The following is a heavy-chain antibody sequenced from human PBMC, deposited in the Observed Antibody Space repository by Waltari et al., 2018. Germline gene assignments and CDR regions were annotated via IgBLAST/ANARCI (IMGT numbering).Heavy chain of an antibody. V-gene: IGHV1-2*02. Sequence: QVQLVQSGAEVKKPGASVKISCKASGYTFIATYVQWVRQAPGQGLEWMGWSNPKRGGTNYAQNVHGRVTLTRDTAISTTYMELSRLRSDDTAVYYCTRGNSFDIWGQGTMVTVSS. CDR2: SNPKRGGT. J-gene: IGHJ3*02. CDR1: GYTFIATY. CDR3: TRGNSFDI.